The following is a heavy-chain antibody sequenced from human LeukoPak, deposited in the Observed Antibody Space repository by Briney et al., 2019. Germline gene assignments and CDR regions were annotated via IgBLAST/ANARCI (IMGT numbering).Heavy chain of an antibody. V-gene: IGHV4-34*01. J-gene: IGHJ4*02. D-gene: IGHD2-2*02. Sequence: SETLSLTCAVYGGSFSGYYWSWIRQPPGKGLEWIGEINHSGSTNYNPSLKSRVTISLDTSKNQFSLNLSSVTAADTAVYYCAREGYCSGTSCYNFNYWGQGTLVTVSS. CDR1: GGSFSGYY. CDR2: INHSGST. CDR3: AREGYCSGTSCYNFNY.